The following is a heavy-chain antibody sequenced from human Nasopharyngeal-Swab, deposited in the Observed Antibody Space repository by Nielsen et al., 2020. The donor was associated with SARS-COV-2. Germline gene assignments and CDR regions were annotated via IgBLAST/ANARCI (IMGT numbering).Heavy chain of an antibody. CDR1: GFTFSSYG. J-gene: IGHJ6*03. V-gene: IGHV3-30*03. D-gene: IGHD6-19*01. CDR3: ARDSPHQWLDPYYYMDV. CDR2: ISYDGSNK. Sequence: GESLKISCAASGFTFSSYGMHWVRQAPGKGLEWVAVISYDGSNKNYADSVKGRFTISRDNSKNTLYLQMNSLRAEDTAVYYCARDSPHQWLDPYYYMDVWGKGTTVTVSS.